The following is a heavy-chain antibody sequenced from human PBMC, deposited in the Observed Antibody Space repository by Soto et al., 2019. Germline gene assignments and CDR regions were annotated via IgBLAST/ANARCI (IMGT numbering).Heavy chain of an antibody. Sequence: QVQLVQSGAEVKKPGASVKVSCKASGYTFTSYAMHWVRKAPGQRLEWMGWINAGNGNTKYSQKFQGRVTITRDTSASTAYMELSSLRSEYTAVYYCARGPGGPDGPGDYWGQGTLVTVSS. D-gene: IGHD2-15*01. CDR2: INAGNGNT. V-gene: IGHV1-3*01. J-gene: IGHJ4*02. CDR1: GYTFTSYA. CDR3: ARGPGGPDGPGDY.